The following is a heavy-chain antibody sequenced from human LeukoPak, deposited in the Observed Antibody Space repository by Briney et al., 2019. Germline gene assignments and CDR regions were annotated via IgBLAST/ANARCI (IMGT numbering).Heavy chain of an antibody. CDR1: GGSISSSSYY. Sequence: SETLSLTCIVSGGSISSSSYYWGWIRQPPGKGLEWIGSIYYSGSTYYNPSLKSRVTISVDTSKNQFSLKLSSVTAADTAVYYCARVSRTLHYYYYYYMDVWGKGTTVTVSS. CDR2: IYYSGST. J-gene: IGHJ6*03. V-gene: IGHV4-39*07. CDR3: ARVSRTLHYYYYYYMDV. D-gene: IGHD2-2*01.